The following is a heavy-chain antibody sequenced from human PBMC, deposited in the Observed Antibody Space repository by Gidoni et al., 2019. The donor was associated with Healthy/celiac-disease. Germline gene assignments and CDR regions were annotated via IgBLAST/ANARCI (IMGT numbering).Heavy chain of an antibody. D-gene: IGHD2-8*01. CDR1: GYTFTGYY. V-gene: IGHV1-2*04. J-gene: IGHJ6*02. Sequence: QMQLVQSGAEVKKPGASVKVSCKASGYTFTGYYMHWVRQAPGQGLEWMGWINPNSGGTNYAQKFQGWVTMTRDTSISTAYMELSRLRSDATAVYYCATNRAPGYYYGMDVWGQGTTVTVSS. CDR3: ATNRAPGYYYGMDV. CDR2: INPNSGGT.